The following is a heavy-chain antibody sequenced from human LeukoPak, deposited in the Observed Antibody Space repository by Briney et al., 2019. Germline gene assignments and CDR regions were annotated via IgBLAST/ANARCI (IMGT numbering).Heavy chain of an antibody. J-gene: IGHJ3*02. CDR1: GVTFTSYS. CDR2: ISGGGSDR. V-gene: IGHV3-23*01. CDR3: ARGGRAQGPFDI. Sequence: QPGGSLRLSCAASGVTFTSYSMSWVRQAPGEGLEWVSSISGGGSDRVYADPVKGRFTISKGNSKNTLYVEMNSLRAEDTAIYYCARGGRAQGPFDIWGQGTMVTVSS.